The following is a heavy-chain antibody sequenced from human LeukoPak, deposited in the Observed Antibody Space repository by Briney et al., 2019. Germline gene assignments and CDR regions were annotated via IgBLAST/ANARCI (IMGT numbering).Heavy chain of an antibody. Sequence: PGGSLRLSCAASGFTFSSYGMHWVRQAPGQGLEWVAVIWNDGSNKYYVDSVKGRFTISRDNSKNTLYLQMNSLRTEDTAVYYCTRDYCSSTSCLFDYWGQGTLVTVSS. V-gene: IGHV3-33*01. CDR2: IWNDGSNK. CDR3: TRDYCSSTSCLFDY. CDR1: GFTFSSYG. D-gene: IGHD2-2*01. J-gene: IGHJ4*02.